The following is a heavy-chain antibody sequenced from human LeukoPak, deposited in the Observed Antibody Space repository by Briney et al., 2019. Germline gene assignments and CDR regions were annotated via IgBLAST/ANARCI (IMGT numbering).Heavy chain of an antibody. V-gene: IGHV1-69*13. CDR2: IIPIFGTA. CDR3: ARXYXSGXXCYSTPYYGMDV. D-gene: IGHD2-15*01. Sequence: SVKVSCKASGGTFSSYAISWVRQAPGQGLEWMGGIIPIFGTANYAQKFQGRVTVTADESTSTAYMELSSLRSEDTAVHYCARXYXSGXXCYSTPYYGMDVWGQGTTVTVSS. CDR1: GGTFSSYA. J-gene: IGHJ6*02.